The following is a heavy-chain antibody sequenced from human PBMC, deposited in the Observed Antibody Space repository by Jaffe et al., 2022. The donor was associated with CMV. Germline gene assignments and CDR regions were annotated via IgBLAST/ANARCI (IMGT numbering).Heavy chain of an antibody. V-gene: IGHV3-33*01. D-gene: IGHD2-2*01. CDR1: GFTFSSYG. CDR3: ARDGCSSTSCPPTYYYYGMDV. J-gene: IGHJ6*02. CDR2: IWYDGSNK. Sequence: QVQLVESGGGVVQPGRSLRLSCAASGFTFSSYGMHWVRQAPGKGLEWVAVIWYDGSNKYYADSVKGRFTISRDNSKNTLYLQMNSLRAEDTAVYYCARDGCSSTSCPPTYYYYGMDVWGQGTTVTVSS.